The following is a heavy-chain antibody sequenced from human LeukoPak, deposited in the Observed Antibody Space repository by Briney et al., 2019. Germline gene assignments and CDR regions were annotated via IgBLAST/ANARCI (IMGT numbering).Heavy chain of an antibody. CDR3: ARGTAAAGPGVDY. Sequence: PGGSLRLSCAASGFTFSSYSMNWVRQAPGKGPEWVSSISSSSSYIYYADSVKGRFTISRDNAKNSLYLQMNSLRAEDTAVYYCARGTAAAGPGVDYWGQGTLVTVSS. D-gene: IGHD6-13*01. J-gene: IGHJ4*02. CDR1: GFTFSSYS. V-gene: IGHV3-21*01. CDR2: ISSSSSYI.